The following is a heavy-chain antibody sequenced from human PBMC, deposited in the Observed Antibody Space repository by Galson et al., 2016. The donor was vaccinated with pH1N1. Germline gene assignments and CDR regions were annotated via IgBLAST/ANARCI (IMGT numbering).Heavy chain of an antibody. D-gene: IGHD5-18*01. V-gene: IGHV3-53*01. J-gene: IGHJ4*02. Sequence: SLRLSCAASGFTVSTNYMSWVRQAPGKGLEWVSLIYTGSSTYYADSVKGRFTISRDNSKNTLYLQMNSLRADDTAVYYCVRGLRGYSFTWGQGTLVTVSS. CDR2: IYTGSST. CDR1: GFTVSTNY. CDR3: VRGLRGYSFT.